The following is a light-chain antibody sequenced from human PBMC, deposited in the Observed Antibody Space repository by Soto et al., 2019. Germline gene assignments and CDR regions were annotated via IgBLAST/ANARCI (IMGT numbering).Light chain of an antibody. CDR2: DVS. CDR1: QGVTTN. V-gene: IGKV3-15*01. J-gene: IGKJ5*01. CDR3: QQYNNWPFS. Sequence: EIVMTQSPATLSVSPGEIASLSCRGGQGVTTNFAWYQQKSGQSPRLLIYDVSIRATGVPARFSGTGSETDFTLTISGLQSEDSAVYFCQQYNNWPFSFGQGTRLEI.